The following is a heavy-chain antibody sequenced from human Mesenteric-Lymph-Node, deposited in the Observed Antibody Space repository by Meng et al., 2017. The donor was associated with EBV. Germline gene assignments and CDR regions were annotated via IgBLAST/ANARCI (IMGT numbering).Heavy chain of an antibody. CDR2: ISYDGSDK. CDR3: VRKGYSDYGGDH. D-gene: IGHD4-23*01. CDR1: CFTFSNHG. Sequence: QRVAAGGWLVKPGSAPGLFCAGSCFTFSNHGMRWGRAPPGKRLAWVLLISYDGSDKYYTDSVEGRFTISRDNSENTLYLEFNSLRPEDTALYPCVRKGYSDYGGDHWGQGTLVTVSS. J-gene: IGHJ4*02. V-gene: IGHV3-30*03.